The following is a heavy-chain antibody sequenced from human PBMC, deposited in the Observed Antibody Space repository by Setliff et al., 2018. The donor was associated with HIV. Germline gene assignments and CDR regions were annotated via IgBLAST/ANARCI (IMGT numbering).Heavy chain of an antibody. CDR2: INPNSGGT. V-gene: IGHV1-2*02. Sequence: KVSCKASGYTFTGYYMHWVRQAPGQGLEWMGWINPNSGGTNYAQKFQGRVTMTRDTSISTAYMELSRLRSDDTAVYYCARGFTYRGYYYGSGSYYNIQQPIDYWGQGTLVTVSS. CDR1: GYTFTGYY. J-gene: IGHJ4*02. D-gene: IGHD3-10*01. CDR3: ARGFTYRGYYYGSGSYYNIQQPIDY.